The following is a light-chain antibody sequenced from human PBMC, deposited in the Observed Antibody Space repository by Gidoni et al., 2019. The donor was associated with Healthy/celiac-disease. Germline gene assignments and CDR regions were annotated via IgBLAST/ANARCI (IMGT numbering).Light chain of an antibody. Sequence: IVLTQSPGTLSLSPGERATLSCRASQSVSSIYLAWYQQKPSQAPSLISDGATSRAAGIPERISSGGCRADFTLTSSRQEAEVLAEYCCQQYGSSLLTFGGGTKVEIK. CDR3: QQYGSSLLT. J-gene: IGKJ4*01. CDR1: QSVSSIY. V-gene: IGKV3-20*01. CDR2: GAT.